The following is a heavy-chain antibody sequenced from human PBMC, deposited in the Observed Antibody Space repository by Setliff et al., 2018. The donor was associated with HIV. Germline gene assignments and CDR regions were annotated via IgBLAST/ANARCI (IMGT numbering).Heavy chain of an antibody. J-gene: IGHJ5*02. D-gene: IGHD4-17*01. CDR2: INAGNGNT. V-gene: IGHV1-3*01. CDR3: ARDLNSGDYPHWFDP. Sequence: ASVKVSCKASGYTFTRNAMHWVRQAPGQRLEWMGWINAGNGNTKNSQKFQGRLTITRDTSASTTYMELNSLRSGDTAVYYCARDLNSGDYPHWFDPWGQGTLVTVSS. CDR1: GYTFTRNA.